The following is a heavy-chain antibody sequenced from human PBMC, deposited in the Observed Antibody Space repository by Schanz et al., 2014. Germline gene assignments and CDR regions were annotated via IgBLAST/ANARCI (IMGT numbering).Heavy chain of an antibody. CDR1: GYTFINSD. D-gene: IGHD2-2*01. V-gene: IGHV1-8*02. J-gene: IGHJ5*02. CDR3: VRAVGPAALHGYWFDA. CDR2: MNPKSGNT. Sequence: QVQLVQSGAEVKNPGASVKVSCKASGYTFINSDINWVRQAAGQGLEWMGWMNPKSGNTGYAQKFQGRVTMSRTTSXXXXXMELSSXXXXXXXXXXXVRAVGPAALHGYWFDAWGQGTLVTVAS.